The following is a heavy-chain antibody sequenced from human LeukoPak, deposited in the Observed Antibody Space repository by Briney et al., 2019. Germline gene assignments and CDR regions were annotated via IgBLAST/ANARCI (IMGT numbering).Heavy chain of an antibody. D-gene: IGHD2-15*01. J-gene: IGHJ5*02. V-gene: IGHV3-11*04. Sequence: PGGSLRLSCAASGFTFSDYYMSWIRRAPRKGLEWVSYISNSGSTIYYTDSVKGRLTISRDNAKNSLYLQMNSLRAEDTAVYYCARSRWRFDPWGQGTLVTVSS. CDR3: ARSRWRFDP. CDR1: GFTFSDYY. CDR2: ISNSGSTI.